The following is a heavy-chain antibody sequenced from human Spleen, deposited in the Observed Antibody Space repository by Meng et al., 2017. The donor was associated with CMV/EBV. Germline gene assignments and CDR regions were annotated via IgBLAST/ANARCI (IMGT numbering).Heavy chain of an antibody. Sequence: SGFTFSSYAMRWVRQDPGKGLEWVAVISYDGSNIYYAGFVKGRFTISRDNSKNTLYLQLNSLRAEDTAVYYCARGVVPTAVYYFDYWGQGTLVTVSS. D-gene: IGHD2-2*01. CDR2: ISYDGSNI. CDR1: GFTFSSYA. CDR3: ARGVVPTAVYYFDY. V-gene: IGHV3-30*04. J-gene: IGHJ4*02.